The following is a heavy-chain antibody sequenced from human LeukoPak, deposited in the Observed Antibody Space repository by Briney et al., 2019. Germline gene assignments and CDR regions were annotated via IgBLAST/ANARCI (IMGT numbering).Heavy chain of an antibody. V-gene: IGHV1-69*13. Sequence: AASVKVSCKASGGTFSSYAISWVRQAPGQGLEWMGGIIPIFGTANYAQKFQGRVTITADESTSTAYMELSSLRSEDTAVYYCARGGYDRLRYYMDVWGKGTTVTISS. CDR2: IIPIFGTA. J-gene: IGHJ6*03. CDR3: ARGGYDRLRYYMDV. CDR1: GGTFSSYA. D-gene: IGHD5-12*01.